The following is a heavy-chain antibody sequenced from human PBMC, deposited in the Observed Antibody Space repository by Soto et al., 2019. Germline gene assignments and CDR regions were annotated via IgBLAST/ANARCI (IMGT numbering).Heavy chain of an antibody. CDR2: INYSGST. Sequence: LPSTVSGGSISSGDYYWSWHRQPPGKGLEWIGYINYSGSTYYNPSLKSRVTISVDTSKNQFSLKLSSVTAADTAVYYCARRIAAAGRDAFDIWGQGTMVTVSS. V-gene: IGHV4-30-4*01. CDR1: GGSISSGDYY. J-gene: IGHJ3*02. CDR3: ARRIAAAGRDAFDI. D-gene: IGHD6-13*01.